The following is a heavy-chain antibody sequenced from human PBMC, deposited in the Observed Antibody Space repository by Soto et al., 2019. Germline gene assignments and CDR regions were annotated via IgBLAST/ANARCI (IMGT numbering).Heavy chain of an antibody. V-gene: IGHV3-23*01. J-gene: IGHJ4*02. D-gene: IGHD5-12*01. CDR2: ISGSGGST. CDR1: GFTFSSYA. Sequence: EVQLLESGGGLVQPGGSLRLSCAASGFTFSSYAMSWVRQAPGKGLEWVSAISGSGGSTYYADAVKGRLTISRDNSKNTLYLQMNSLRAEDTAVYYWAKWAEGGYPVGCYFDYWGQGTLVTVSS. CDR3: AKWAEGGYPVGCYFDY.